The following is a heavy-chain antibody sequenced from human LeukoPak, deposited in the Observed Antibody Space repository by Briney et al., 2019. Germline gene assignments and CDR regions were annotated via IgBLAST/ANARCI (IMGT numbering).Heavy chain of an antibody. Sequence: SETPSLTCAVYGGSFSGYYWSWIRQPPGKGLEWIGEINHSGSTNYNPSLKSRVIISVDTSKNQFSLKLSSVTAADTAVYYCARFTTDAFDIWGQGTMVTVSS. CDR3: ARFTTDAFDI. D-gene: IGHD1-26*01. CDR2: INHSGST. V-gene: IGHV4-34*01. CDR1: GGSFSGYY. J-gene: IGHJ3*02.